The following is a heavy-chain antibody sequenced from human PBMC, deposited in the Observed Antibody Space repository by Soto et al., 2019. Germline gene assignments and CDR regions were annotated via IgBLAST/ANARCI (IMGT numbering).Heavy chain of an antibody. V-gene: IGHV3-33*06. Sequence: ESGGGVVQPGRSLRLSCAASGFTFSSYGMHWVRQAPGKGLEWVAVIWYDGSNKYYADSVKGRFTISRDNSKNTLYLQMNSLRAEDTAVYDCAKGGGDYYYYYGMDVWGQGTTVTVSS. J-gene: IGHJ6*02. CDR3: AKGGGDYYYYYGMDV. D-gene: IGHD3-16*01. CDR1: GFTFSSYG. CDR2: IWYDGSNK.